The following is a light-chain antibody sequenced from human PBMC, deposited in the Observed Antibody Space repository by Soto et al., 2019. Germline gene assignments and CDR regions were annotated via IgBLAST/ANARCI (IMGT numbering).Light chain of an antibody. V-gene: IGKV1-39*01. CDR3: QQSYSTPYT. CDR1: QDISNS. J-gene: IGKJ2*01. CDR2: GAS. Sequence: DIPMTQTPPSLSLSVGDRVTITCRASQDISNSLNWYQQKPGKSPRALIYGASSLESWVPSRFSGRGSDTDFTPSLSSLQPEDFATYFCQQSYSTPYTFGQGT.